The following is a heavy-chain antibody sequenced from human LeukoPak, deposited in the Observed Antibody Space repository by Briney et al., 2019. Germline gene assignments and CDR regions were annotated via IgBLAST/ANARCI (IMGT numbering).Heavy chain of an antibody. V-gene: IGHV3-30-3*01. CDR1: GFTFSRYA. CDR3: AREFYGGQYFDY. CDR2: IAYDGSNK. Sequence: GGSLRLSCAASGFTFSRYAMHWVRQAPGKGLEWVAVIAYDGSNKYYADSVKDRFTISRDNSKNTLYLQMNSLRAEDTAVYYCAREFYGGQYFDYWGQGTLVTVSS. J-gene: IGHJ4*02. D-gene: IGHD4-17*01.